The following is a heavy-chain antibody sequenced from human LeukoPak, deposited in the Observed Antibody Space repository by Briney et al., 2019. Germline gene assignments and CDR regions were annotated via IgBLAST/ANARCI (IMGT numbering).Heavy chain of an antibody. CDR1: RFTLSTYI. D-gene: IGHD3-10*01. V-gene: IGHV3-21*01. CDR3: ARVRISPPYGSGIGPLYGDGMDV. J-gene: IGHJ6*02. Sequence: GRSLRLPCHACRFTLSTYILTRAPHAPGKGPHTVSSVRSCTCHLYSAASVKGPFTISRDNAKNSLYLQMNGLRAEDTAVCYCARVRISPPYGSGIGPLYGDGMDVWGQGTTVTVSS. CDR2: VRSCTCHL.